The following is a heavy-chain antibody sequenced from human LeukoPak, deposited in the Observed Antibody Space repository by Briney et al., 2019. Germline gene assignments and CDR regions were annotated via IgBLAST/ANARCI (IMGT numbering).Heavy chain of an antibody. D-gene: IGHD6-19*01. CDR2: SYYSGST. V-gene: IGHV4-59*01. CDR1: GGSISSYY. J-gene: IGHJ4*02. CDR3: AREAYSSAWYLDY. Sequence: SETLSLTCTVSGGSISSYYWSWIRQPPGKGLEWIGYSYYSGSTNYNPSLKSRVTISVDTSKSQFSLKLRSVTAADTAVYYCAREAYSSAWYLDYWGQGTLVTVSS.